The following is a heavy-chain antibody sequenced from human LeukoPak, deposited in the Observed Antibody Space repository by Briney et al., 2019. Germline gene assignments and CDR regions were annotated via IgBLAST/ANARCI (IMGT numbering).Heavy chain of an antibody. D-gene: IGHD3-22*01. CDR2: HHSDGT. V-gene: IGHV4-39*07. J-gene: IGHJ1*01. Sequence: DPSETLSLTCTVSGASVSSQNYYWGWVRQPPGKGLEWTVHHSDGTNHNPSLKSRVTISVDTSKNQFSLKLISVTAADTAVYYCVETPNYYYDSSGYLRWGQGTLVTVSS. CDR3: VETPNYYYDSSGYLR. CDR1: GASVSSQNYY.